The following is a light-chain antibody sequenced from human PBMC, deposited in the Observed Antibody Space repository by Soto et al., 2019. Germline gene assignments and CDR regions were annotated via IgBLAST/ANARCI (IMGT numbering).Light chain of an antibody. V-gene: IGLV2-14*01. CDR3: SSYTSSSTYV. Sequence: LSPPFSVSGSPGQSITISCTVTSSDVGAYNYVSWYQQHPGKAPKLMIYEVSNRPSGVSNRFSGSKSGNTASLTISGLQAEDEADYHCSSYTSSSTYVFGTGTKVTVL. CDR2: EVS. CDR1: SSDVGAYNY. J-gene: IGLJ1*01.